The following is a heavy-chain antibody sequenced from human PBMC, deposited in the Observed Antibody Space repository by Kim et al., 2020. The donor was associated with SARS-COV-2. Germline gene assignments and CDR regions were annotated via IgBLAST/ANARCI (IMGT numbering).Heavy chain of an antibody. Sequence: SWNSGSIGYADSVKGRFTISTDNAKNSLYLQMNSLRAEDTALYYCAKANYWGQGTLVTVSS. CDR2: SWNSGSI. V-gene: IGHV3-9*01. J-gene: IGHJ4*02. CDR3: AKANY.